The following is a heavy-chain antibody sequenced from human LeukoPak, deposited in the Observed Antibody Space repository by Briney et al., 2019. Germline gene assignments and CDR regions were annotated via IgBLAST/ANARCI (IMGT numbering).Heavy chain of an antibody. J-gene: IGHJ4*02. CDR2: IRYDGSNK. CDR3: ARDSQQLPRY. CDR1: GFTFSSYG. Sequence: GGSLRLPCAASGFTFSSYGMHWVRRAPGKGLEWVAFIRYDGSNKYYADSVKGRFTISRDNSKNTLYLQMNSLRAEDTAVYYCARDSQQLPRYWGQGTLVTVSS. V-gene: IGHV3-30*02. D-gene: IGHD6-13*01.